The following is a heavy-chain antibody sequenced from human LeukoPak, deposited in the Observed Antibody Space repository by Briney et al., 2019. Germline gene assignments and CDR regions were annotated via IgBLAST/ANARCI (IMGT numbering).Heavy chain of an antibody. CDR3: ARVVDHDYGDYYLDY. Sequence: GGSLRLSCAASGFTFNNYGMNWVRQAPGKGLEWVSYISTSGSTTYYADSVRGRLTISRDNSKNTLYLQMNSLRAEDTAVYYCARVVDHDYGDYYLDYWGQGTLVTVSS. D-gene: IGHD4-17*01. CDR2: ISTSGSTT. CDR1: GFTFNNYG. V-gene: IGHV3-48*01. J-gene: IGHJ4*02.